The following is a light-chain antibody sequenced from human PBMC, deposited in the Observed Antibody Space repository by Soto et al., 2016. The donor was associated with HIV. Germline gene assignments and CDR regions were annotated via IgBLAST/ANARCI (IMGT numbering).Light chain of an antibody. V-gene: IGLV3-25*03. CDR1: ALPNQY. CDR3: QSADSTGAYV. J-gene: IGLJ1*01. CDR2: QDG. Sequence: SYELTQPPSVSVSPGQTARITCSGDALPNQYAYWYQQKPGQAPVLVIYQDGQRPSGIPERFSGSSSGSTVTLTISGVQAEDEADYFCQSADSTGAYVFGTGTKVTVL.